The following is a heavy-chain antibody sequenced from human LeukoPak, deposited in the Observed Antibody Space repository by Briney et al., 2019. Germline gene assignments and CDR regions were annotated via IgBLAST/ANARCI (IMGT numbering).Heavy chain of an antibody. D-gene: IGHD3-3*01. CDR3: AAQYYDFWSGMYYFDY. CDR1: GFTFSSYW. J-gene: IGHJ4*02. V-gene: IGHV3-7*01. Sequence: GGSLRLSCAASGFTFSSYWMSWVRQAPGKGLEWVANIKQDGSEKYYVDSVKGRFTISRDSAKNSLYLQMNSLRAEDTAVYYCAAQYYDFWSGMYYFDYWGQGTLVTVSS. CDR2: IKQDGSEK.